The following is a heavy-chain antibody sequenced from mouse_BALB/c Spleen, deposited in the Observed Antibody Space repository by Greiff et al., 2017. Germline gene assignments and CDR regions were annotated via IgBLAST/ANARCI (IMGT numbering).Heavy chain of an antibody. D-gene: IGHD1-1*02. V-gene: IGHV5-9-1*01. J-gene: IGHJ4*01. CDR3: ARRGSHYAMDY. CDR2: ISSGGSYT. CDR1: GFTFSSYA. Sequence: EVMLVESGGGLVKPGGSLKLSCAASGFTFSSYAMSWVRQTPEKRLEWVATISSGGSYTYYPDSVKGRFTISRDNAKNTLYLQMSSLRSEDTAMYYCARRGSHYAMDYWGQGTSVTVSS.